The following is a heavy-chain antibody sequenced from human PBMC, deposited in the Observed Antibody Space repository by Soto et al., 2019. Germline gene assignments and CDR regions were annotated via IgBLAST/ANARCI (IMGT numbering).Heavy chain of an antibody. V-gene: IGHV3-73*01. CDR2: IRSKINTYAT. J-gene: IGHJ5*02. CDR1: GFTFSGSA. Sequence: PGGSLRLSCAASGFTFSGSAMHWVRQASGKGLEWVGSIRSKINTYATAYATPVKGNFTIARDASEGSAYLQMLNLKTEDTAVYYCARDSRNYYHCIGSANWFDHWGQGTLVTVSS. CDR3: ARDSRNYYHCIGSANWFDH. D-gene: IGHD3-22*01.